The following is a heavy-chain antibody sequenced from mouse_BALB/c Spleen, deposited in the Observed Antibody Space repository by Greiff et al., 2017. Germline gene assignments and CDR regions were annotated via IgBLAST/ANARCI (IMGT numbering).Heavy chain of an antibody. CDR2: ISYSGST. J-gene: IGHJ4*01. V-gene: IGHV3-2*02. CDR1: GYSITSDYA. D-gene: IGHD2-1*01. Sequence: EVMLVESGPGLVKPSQSLSLTCTVTGYSITSDYAWNWIRQFPGNKLEWMGYISYSGSTSYNPSLKSRISITRDTSKNQFFLQLNSVTTEDTATYYYARLGGNFRAMDYWGQGTSVTVSS. CDR3: ARLGGNFRAMDY.